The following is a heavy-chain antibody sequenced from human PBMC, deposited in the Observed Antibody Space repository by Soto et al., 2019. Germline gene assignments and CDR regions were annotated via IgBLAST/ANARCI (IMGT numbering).Heavy chain of an antibody. CDR3: ARGRDGSNYYFDY. CDR2: IVPIFGKA. Sequence: SVKVSCKASGGTFSDSVTSWVRQAPGQGLEWMGGIVPIFGKANLAEKFQDRVTITADESTSTAYMKLSSLRSEDTAVYYCARGRDGSNYYFDYWGQGTLVTAPQ. D-gene: IGHD3-10*01. V-gene: IGHV1-69*13. CDR1: GGTFSDSV. J-gene: IGHJ4*02.